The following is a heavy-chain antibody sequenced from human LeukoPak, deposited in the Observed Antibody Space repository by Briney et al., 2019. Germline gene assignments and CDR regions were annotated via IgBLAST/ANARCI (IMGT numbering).Heavy chain of an antibody. D-gene: IGHD6-13*01. J-gene: IGHJ4*02. Sequence: GGSLRLSCAVSGFSVSGYWMTWDRQAPGKGLEWVANIKQDGSEKNYVDSVKGRFTISRDNAENSLFLQMNSLRVEDTAGYYCAREWQGGIAAAGTRIEGDYWGQGTLVAASS. CDR3: AREWQGGIAAAGTRIEGDY. CDR1: GFSVSGYW. V-gene: IGHV3-7*01. CDR2: IKQDGSEK.